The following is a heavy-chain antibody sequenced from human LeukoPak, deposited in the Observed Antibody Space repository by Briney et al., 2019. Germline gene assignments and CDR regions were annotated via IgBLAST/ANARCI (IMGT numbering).Heavy chain of an antibody. CDR2: ITGSSTYI. CDR3: ARDLNFWSSYSTRGFDY. Sequence: GGSLRLSCAASGFTFSSYSMTWVRQAPGKGLEWVSSITGSSTYIDYADSVKGRFTISRDNAKNSLCLQMNSLRAEDTAVYYCARDLNFWSSYSTRGFDYWGQGTLVTVSS. CDR1: GFTFSSYS. J-gene: IGHJ4*02. D-gene: IGHD3-3*01. V-gene: IGHV3-21*01.